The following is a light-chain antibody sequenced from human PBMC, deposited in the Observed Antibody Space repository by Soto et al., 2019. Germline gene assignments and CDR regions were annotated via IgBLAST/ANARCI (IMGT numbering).Light chain of an antibody. Sequence: SYELTQPPSVSVSPGQTARITCSGDPLPKQYAHWYQQKAGQAPVLLIYKDSERPSGIPERFSGSSSGTAVTLTISGVQAEDEADPYCQSADSSGTSPLSGNGTKVTV. CDR3: QSADSSGTSPL. J-gene: IGLJ1*01. CDR1: PLPKQY. CDR2: KDS. V-gene: IGLV3-25*02.